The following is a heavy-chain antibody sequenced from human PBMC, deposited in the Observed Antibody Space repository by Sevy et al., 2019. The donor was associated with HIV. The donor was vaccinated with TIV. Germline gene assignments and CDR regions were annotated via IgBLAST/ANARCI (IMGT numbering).Heavy chain of an antibody. CDR2: IKQDGSEK. CDR1: GFTFSSYW. V-gene: IGHV3-7*01. Sequence: GGSLRLSCAASGFTFSSYWMSWVRQAPGKGLEWVANIKQDGSEKYYVDSVKGRFTISRDNAKNSLYLQMNSLRAEDTAVYYCAREGEEYYYGSGSPFHYWGQGTLVTVSS. CDR3: AREGEEYYYGSGSPFHY. D-gene: IGHD3-10*01. J-gene: IGHJ4*02.